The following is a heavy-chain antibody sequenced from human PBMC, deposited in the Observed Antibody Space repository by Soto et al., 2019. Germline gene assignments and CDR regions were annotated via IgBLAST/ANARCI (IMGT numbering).Heavy chain of an antibody. Sequence: SETLSRTCTVSGGSISSYYWSWIRQPPGKGLEWIGYVHDSWGSHYNPSLKSRVAISLDTSKSQFSLKLTSVTATDTAVYYCASGLSGDKVGQWGQGTLVTVSS. CDR1: GGSISSYY. CDR2: VHDSWGS. CDR3: ASGLSGDKVGQ. J-gene: IGHJ4*02. V-gene: IGHV4-59*08. D-gene: IGHD2-21*02.